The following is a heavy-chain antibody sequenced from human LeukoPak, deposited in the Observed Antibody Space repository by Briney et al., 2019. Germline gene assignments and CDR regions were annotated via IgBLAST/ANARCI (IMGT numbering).Heavy chain of an antibody. V-gene: IGHV4-30-2*01. Sequence: SETLSLTCAVSGGSISSGGYSWSWIRQPPGKGLEWIGYIYHSGSTYYNPSLKSRVTISVDRSKNQFSLKLSSVTAADTAVYYCARLVATTGNFDYWGQGTLVTVSS. J-gene: IGHJ4*02. CDR3: ARLVATTGNFDY. CDR1: GGSISSGGYS. CDR2: IYHSGST. D-gene: IGHD6-13*01.